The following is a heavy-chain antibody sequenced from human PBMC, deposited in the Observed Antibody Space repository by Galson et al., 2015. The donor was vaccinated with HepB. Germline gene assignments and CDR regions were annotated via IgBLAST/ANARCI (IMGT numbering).Heavy chain of an antibody. J-gene: IGHJ6*02. Sequence: SLRLSCAASGFTFSSYWMHWVRQAPGKGLVWVSRINSDGSSTSYADSVKGRFTISRDNAKNTLYLQMNSLRAEDTAVYYCARGGDSSGYYYYYYGMDVWGQGTTVTVSS. CDR3: ARGGDSSGYYYYYYGMDV. V-gene: IGHV3-74*01. CDR2: INSDGSST. D-gene: IGHD3-22*01. CDR1: GFTFSSYW.